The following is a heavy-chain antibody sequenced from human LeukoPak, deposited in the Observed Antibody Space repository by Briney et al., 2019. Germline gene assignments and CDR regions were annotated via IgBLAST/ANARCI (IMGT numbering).Heavy chain of an antibody. D-gene: IGHD3-22*01. V-gene: IGHV3-23*01. CDR1: GFTFSSYA. CDR2: ISGGGGST. J-gene: IGHJ4*02. Sequence: GGSLRLSCAASGFTFSSYAMSWVRQAPGKGLEWVSTISGGGGSTYYSDSVKGRFTISRDNSKNTLYLQMNSLRAEDTAIYYCAKENWGYNWKYDSSGSGINYWGQGTLVTFSS. CDR3: AKENWGYNWKYDSSGSGINY.